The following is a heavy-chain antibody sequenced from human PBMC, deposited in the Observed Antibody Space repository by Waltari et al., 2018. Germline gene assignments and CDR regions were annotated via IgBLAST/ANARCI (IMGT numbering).Heavy chain of an antibody. CDR2: KKQDGSEK. CDR3: AREGYNWNYDYMDV. V-gene: IGHV3-7*01. Sequence: EVHLVESGGGLVQPGGSLRLSCAAPGFPFSSYWMSRDLQAPGKGLEWVANKKQDGSEKYYVDSVKGRFTISRDNAKNSLYLQMNSLRAEDTAVYYCAREGYNWNYDYMDVWGKGTTVTVSS. CDR1: GFPFSSYW. D-gene: IGHD1-20*01. J-gene: IGHJ6*03.